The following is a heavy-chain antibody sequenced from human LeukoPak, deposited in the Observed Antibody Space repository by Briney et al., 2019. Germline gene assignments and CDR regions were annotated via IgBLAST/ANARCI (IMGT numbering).Heavy chain of an antibody. V-gene: IGHV3-23*01. D-gene: IGHD3-3*01. CDR2: ISGSCGST. Sequence: PGGSLRLSCAASGFTFSSYAMSWVRQAPGKGVEWVSAISGSCGSTYYADSGKGRFTISRDNSKNTLYLQMNSLRAEDTAVYYCAKGEGNFGDFWSGYYNPHFDYWGQGTLVTVSS. J-gene: IGHJ4*02. CDR3: AKGEGNFGDFWSGYYNPHFDY. CDR1: GFTFSSYA.